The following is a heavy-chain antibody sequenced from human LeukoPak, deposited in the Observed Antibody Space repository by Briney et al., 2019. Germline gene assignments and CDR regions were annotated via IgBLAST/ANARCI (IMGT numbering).Heavy chain of an antibody. D-gene: IGHD2-15*01. CDR3: ARIEILVVVAATPVGWFDP. V-gene: IGHV4-39*07. J-gene: IGHJ5*02. CDR2: ISYIGST. Sequence: GSLRLSCAASGFTVSSNYMSWVRQPPGKGLEWIGSISYIGSTYHNPSLKSRVTISVDTSKNQFSLKLTSVTAADTAVYYCARIEILVVVAATPVGWFDPWGQGTLVTVSS. CDR1: GFTVSSNY.